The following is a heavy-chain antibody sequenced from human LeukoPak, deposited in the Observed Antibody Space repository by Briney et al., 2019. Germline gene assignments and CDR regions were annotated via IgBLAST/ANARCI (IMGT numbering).Heavy chain of an antibody. Sequence: GASVKVSCKASGYTFTGYYMHGVRQAPGQGLEWMGWINPNSGGTNYAQKFQGRVTMTRDTSISTAYMELSRLRSDDTAVYYCASSSGYYVISYMDVWGKGTTVTVSS. J-gene: IGHJ6*03. CDR1: GYTFTGYY. D-gene: IGHD3-22*01. CDR2: INPNSGGT. V-gene: IGHV1-2*02. CDR3: ASSSGYYVISYMDV.